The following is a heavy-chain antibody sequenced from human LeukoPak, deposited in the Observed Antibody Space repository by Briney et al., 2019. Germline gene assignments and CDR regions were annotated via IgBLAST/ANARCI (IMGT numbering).Heavy chain of an antibody. CDR2: IYYSGST. V-gene: IGHV4-59*12. D-gene: IGHD6-13*01. J-gene: IGHJ5*02. CDR1: GGSISSYY. Sequence: SETLSLTCTVSGGSISSYYWSWIRQPPGKGLEWIGYIYYSGSTNYNPSLKSRVTISVDTSKNQFSLKLSSVTAADTAVYYCARVWPVIGAAAQRNWFDPWGQGTLVTVSS. CDR3: ARVWPVIGAAAQRNWFDP.